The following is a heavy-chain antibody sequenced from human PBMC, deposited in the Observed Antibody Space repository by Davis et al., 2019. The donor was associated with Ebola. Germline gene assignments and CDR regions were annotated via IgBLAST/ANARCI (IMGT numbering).Heavy chain of an antibody. CDR1: GYTFTSYY. J-gene: IGHJ6*02. D-gene: IGHD6-13*01. Sequence: ASVKVSCKASGYTFTSYYMHWVRQAPGQGLEWMGIINPSGGSTSYAQKFQGRVTMTRDTSTSTVYMELSSLRSEDTAVYYCARALYSSSWKNYYYYGMDVWGQGTTVTVSS. V-gene: IGHV1-46*01. CDR2: INPSGGST. CDR3: ARALYSSSWKNYYYYGMDV.